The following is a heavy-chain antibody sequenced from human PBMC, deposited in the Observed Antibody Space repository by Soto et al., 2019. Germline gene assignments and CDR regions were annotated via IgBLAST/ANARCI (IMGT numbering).Heavy chain of an antibody. CDR3: IRLMGACGDGSCYSPG. Sequence: GGSLSLSCAASVFTFGASALQWVRQASGKGLEWLGRIGSRGETYATAYTASVKGRFTISRDDSKNTAYLQMNSLKTEDTAVYYCIRLMGACGDGSCYSPGWGQGILVTVSS. V-gene: IGHV3-73*01. D-gene: IGHD2-15*01. CDR2: IGSRGETYAT. CDR1: VFTFGASA. J-gene: IGHJ4*02.